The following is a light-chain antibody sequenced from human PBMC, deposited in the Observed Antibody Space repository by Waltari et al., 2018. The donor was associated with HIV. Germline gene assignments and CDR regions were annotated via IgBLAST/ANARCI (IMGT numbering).Light chain of an antibody. Sequence: EIASTQFPATLSSSPAKGHPLSSRASQSVRTDLAWYQQKPGQAPRLLIYDASTRAAGIPARFSGSGSGTDFTLTISSLETEDFAVYYCQQRSNWPPAYTFGQGTKLEIK. V-gene: IGKV3-11*01. CDR1: QSVRTD. J-gene: IGKJ2*01. CDR3: QQRSNWPPAYT. CDR2: DAS.